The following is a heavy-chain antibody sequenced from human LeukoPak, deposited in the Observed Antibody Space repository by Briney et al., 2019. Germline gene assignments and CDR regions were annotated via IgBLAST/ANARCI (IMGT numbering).Heavy chain of an antibody. D-gene: IGHD3-10*01. Sequence: GGSLRLSCAASGFTFSSYWMSWVRQAPGKGLEWVANINQDGSEKKYVDSVKGRFTISRDNAKNSLYVQMDSLRVEDTAVYYCARDQAMARGVIDAFDMWGQGTMVTVSS. J-gene: IGHJ3*02. CDR1: GFTFSSYW. V-gene: IGHV3-7*01. CDR2: INQDGSEK. CDR3: ARDQAMARGVIDAFDM.